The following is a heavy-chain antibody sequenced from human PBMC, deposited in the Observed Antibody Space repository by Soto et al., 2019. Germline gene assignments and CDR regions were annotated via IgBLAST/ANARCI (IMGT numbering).Heavy chain of an antibody. J-gene: IGHJ4*02. CDR1: GGSISSYY. CDR2: IYYSGST. V-gene: IGHV4-59*01. D-gene: IGHD3-22*01. CDR3: ARDHIYYDSSGYYYVGFDY. Sequence: SETLSLTCTVSGGSISSYYWSWIRQPPGKGLEWIGYIYYSGSTNYNPSLKSRVTISVDTSKNQFSLKLSSVTAADTAVYYCARDHIYYDSSGYYYVGFDYWRQRTLVTVSS.